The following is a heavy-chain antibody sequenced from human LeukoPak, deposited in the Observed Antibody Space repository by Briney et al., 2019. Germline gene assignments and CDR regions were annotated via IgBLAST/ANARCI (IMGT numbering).Heavy chain of an antibody. Sequence: ASVKVSCKASGYTFTSYGISWVRQAPGQGLEWMGWISAYNGNTNYAQKLQGRVTMTTDTSTSTAYMELRSLRSDDTAVYYCARDRRYYDSSGYYYVMDYWGQGTLVTVSS. V-gene: IGHV1-18*01. CDR3: ARDRRYYDSSGYYYVMDY. D-gene: IGHD3-22*01. CDR2: ISAYNGNT. CDR1: GYTFTSYG. J-gene: IGHJ4*02.